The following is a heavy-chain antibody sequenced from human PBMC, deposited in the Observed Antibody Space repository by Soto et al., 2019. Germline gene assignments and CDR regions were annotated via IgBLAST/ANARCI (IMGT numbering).Heavy chain of an antibody. V-gene: IGHV2-26*01. D-gene: IGHD3-10*01. Sequence: QVTLKESGPVLVKPTETLTLTCTVSGFSLSNARMGVSWIRQPPGKALEWLAHIFSNDEKSYSTSLKSRLTISKDTSKSQVVLNMTNMEPVDTATYCCARIKAYYYGSGSYYNGFDIWGQGTMVTVSS. CDR1: GFSLSNARMG. CDR2: IFSNDEK. CDR3: ARIKAYYYGSGSYYNGFDI. J-gene: IGHJ3*02.